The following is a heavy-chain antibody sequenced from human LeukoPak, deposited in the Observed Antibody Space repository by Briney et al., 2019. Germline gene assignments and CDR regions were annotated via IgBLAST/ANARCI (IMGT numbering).Heavy chain of an antibody. D-gene: IGHD2-8*01. V-gene: IGHV1-2*02. J-gene: IGHJ3*02. Sequence: ASVTVSCKASGYTFTSYAMHWVRQAPGQRLECMGWINTRSGDTNYAQKFQGRVTMARDTSISTAYMELSRLRSDDTAVYYCATWSTREAFNIWGQGTMVTVSS. CDR2: INTRSGDT. CDR3: ATWSTREAFNI. CDR1: GYTFTSYA.